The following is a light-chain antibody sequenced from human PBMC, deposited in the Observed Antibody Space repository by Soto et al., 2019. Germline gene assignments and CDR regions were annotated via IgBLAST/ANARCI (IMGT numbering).Light chain of an antibody. J-gene: IGKJ5*01. CDR3: QQYGSTPVT. CDR2: GTS. Sequence: IVLTQSPGTLSLSPGERAALSCRASQSVTSRYSAWYQQKPGQAPRLLIYGTSSRATGIADRFSGSGSGTGFTLTISRLETEDCAMDYCQQYGSTPVTFGPGTR. CDR1: QSVTSRY. V-gene: IGKV3-20*01.